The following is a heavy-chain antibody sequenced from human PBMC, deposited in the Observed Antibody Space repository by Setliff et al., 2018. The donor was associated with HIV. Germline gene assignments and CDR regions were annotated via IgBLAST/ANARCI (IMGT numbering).Heavy chain of an antibody. J-gene: IGHJ4*02. V-gene: IGHV4-59*08. D-gene: IGHD6-6*01. CDR2: IFHTGSS. Sequence: PSETLSLTCSVSGGSMSNYYWSWVRQPPGKGLEWMGDIFHTGSSTYNPSLKSRVSLSVDTSKNQFSLKLSSVTAADTAVYYCAISSETHNPFDYWGQGTLVTVSS. CDR1: GGSMSNYY. CDR3: AISSETHNPFDY.